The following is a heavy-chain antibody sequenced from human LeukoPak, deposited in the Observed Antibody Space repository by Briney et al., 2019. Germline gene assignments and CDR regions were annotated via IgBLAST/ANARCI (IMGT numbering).Heavy chain of an antibody. CDR1: GGSISSYY. CDR2: ISHSGST. D-gene: IGHD1-26*01. V-gene: IGHV4-34*01. J-gene: IGHJ4*02. Sequence: KPSETLSLTCSVSGGSISSYYWSWIRQPPGKGLEWLGEISHSGSTNYNPSLKSRVTISVDTSKNQFSLQLSSVTAADTAVYYCARGISEWELDYWGQGTLVTVSS. CDR3: ARGISEWELDY.